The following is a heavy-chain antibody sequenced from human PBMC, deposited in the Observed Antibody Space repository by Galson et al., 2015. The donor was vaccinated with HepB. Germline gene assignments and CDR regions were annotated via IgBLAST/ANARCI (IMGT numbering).Heavy chain of an antibody. CDR3: ARVVKGVLRFLEWLPHNWFDP. J-gene: IGHJ5*02. D-gene: IGHD3-3*01. CDR2: IYYSGST. V-gene: IGHV4-39*06. CDR1: GGSISSSSYY. Sequence: ETLSLTCTVSGGSISSSSYYWGWIRQPPGKGLEWIGSIYYSGSTYYNPSLKSRVTISVDTSKNQFPLKLSSVTAADTAVYYCARVVKGVLRFLEWLPHNWFDPWGQGTLVTVSS.